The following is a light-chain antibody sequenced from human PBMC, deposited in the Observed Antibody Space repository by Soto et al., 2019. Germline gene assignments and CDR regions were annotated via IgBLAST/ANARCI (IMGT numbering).Light chain of an antibody. CDR2: GAS. J-gene: IGKJ2*01. V-gene: IGKV3-20*01. Sequence: EIVLTQSPGTLSLSPGERATLSCRASQSVINSYLAWYQQKPGQAPRLLIYGASSRATGIPDRFSGSGSGTDFTLTISRLEPEDFAVYYCQQYGSSVTFGQGTKLEIK. CDR3: QQYGSSVT. CDR1: QSVINSY.